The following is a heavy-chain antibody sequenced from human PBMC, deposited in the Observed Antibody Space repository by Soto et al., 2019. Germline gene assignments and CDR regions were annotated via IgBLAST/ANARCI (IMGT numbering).Heavy chain of an antibody. CDR2: ISGSGGST. Sequence: EVQLLESGGGLVQPGGSLRLSCAASGFTFSSYAMSWVRQAPGKGLEWVSAISGSGGSTYYADSVKGRFTISRDNSTNTLYLQMNSLRAEDTAVYYCAKDQWLAPEGYGMDVWGQGTTVTVSS. CDR3: AKDQWLAPEGYGMDV. CDR1: GFTFSSYA. D-gene: IGHD6-19*01. J-gene: IGHJ6*02. V-gene: IGHV3-23*01.